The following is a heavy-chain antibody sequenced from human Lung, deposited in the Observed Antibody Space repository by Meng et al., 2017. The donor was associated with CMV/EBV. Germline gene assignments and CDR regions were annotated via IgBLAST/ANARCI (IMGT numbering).Heavy chain of an antibody. Sequence: QAQLVQLGGEVQKPGDSVKVSCKASGYTFNNYGITWVRQAPGQGLEWMGWISAYNGNTNYAQTLQGRLTMNTDTSTSTAYMELRSLRSDDTAVYYCARVEVGITSGDYWGQGTLVTVSS. D-gene: IGHD1-26*01. CDR2: ISAYNGNT. CDR1: GYTFNNYG. V-gene: IGHV1-18*01. CDR3: ARVEVGITSGDY. J-gene: IGHJ4*02.